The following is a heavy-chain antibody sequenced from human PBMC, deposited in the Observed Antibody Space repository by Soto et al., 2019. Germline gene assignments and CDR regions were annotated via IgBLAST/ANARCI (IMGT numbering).Heavy chain of an antibody. CDR3: AKDRKGIVLMVYAFDY. V-gene: IGHV3-23*01. Sequence: GVSMIVSCTASGLTFISYAMSWVRKATGKGLEWVSAISGSGGSTYYADSVKGRFTISRDNSKNTLYLQMNSLRAEDTAVYYCAKDRKGIVLMVYAFDYWGQGTLVTVSS. CDR1: GLTFISYA. D-gene: IGHD2-8*01. CDR2: ISGSGGST. J-gene: IGHJ4*02.